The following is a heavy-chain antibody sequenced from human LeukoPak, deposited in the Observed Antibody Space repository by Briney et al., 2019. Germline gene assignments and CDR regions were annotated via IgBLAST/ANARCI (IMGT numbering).Heavy chain of an antibody. J-gene: IGHJ3*02. CDR3: AKDGYNWNVDDAFDI. CDR2: IKQDGSEK. D-gene: IGHD1-20*01. CDR1: GFTFSSYA. Sequence: GGSLRLSCAASGFTFSSYAMHWVRQAPGKGLEWVANIKQDGSEKYYVDSVKGRFTISRDNAKNSLYLQMNSLRAEDTAVYYCAKDGYNWNVDDAFDIWGQGTMVTVSS. V-gene: IGHV3-7*01.